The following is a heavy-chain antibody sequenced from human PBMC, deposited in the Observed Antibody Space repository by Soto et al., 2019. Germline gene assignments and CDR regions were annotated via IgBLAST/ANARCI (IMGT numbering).Heavy chain of an antibody. CDR3: ARSDPYSSEYYYYGMDV. CDR2: INAGNGNT. Sequence: ASVKVSCKASGYTFTSYAMHWVRLAPGQRLEWMGWINAGNGNTKYSQKFQGRVTITRDTSASTAYMELSSLRSEDTAVYYCARSDPYSSEYYYYGMDVWGQGTTVTVSS. J-gene: IGHJ6*02. D-gene: IGHD5-18*01. V-gene: IGHV1-3*01. CDR1: GYTFTSYA.